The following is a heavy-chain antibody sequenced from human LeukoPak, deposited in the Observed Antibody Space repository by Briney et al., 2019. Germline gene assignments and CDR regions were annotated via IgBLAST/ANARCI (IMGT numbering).Heavy chain of an antibody. CDR2: ISGSGGST. J-gene: IGHJ5*02. D-gene: IGHD1-26*01. CDR3: ARPVGATGDNWFDP. CDR1: GFTVSSNY. Sequence: GGSLRLSCAASGFTVSSNYMSWVRRAPGKGLEWVSAISGSGGSTYYADSVKGRFTITRDNSKNTLYLQMNSLRAEDTAVYYCARPVGATGDNWFDPWGQGTLVTVSS. V-gene: IGHV3-23*01.